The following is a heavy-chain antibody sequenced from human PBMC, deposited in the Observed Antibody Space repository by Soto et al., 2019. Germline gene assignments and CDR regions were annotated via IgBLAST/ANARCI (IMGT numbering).Heavy chain of an antibody. V-gene: IGHV3-9*01. Sequence: PGGSLRLSCAASGFTFDDYAMHWVRQATGKGLEWVSGISWNSGSIGYADSVKGRFTISRDNAKNSLYLQMNSLRAEDTALYYCANLGRGYGGYWGQGTLVTVSS. CDR1: GFTFDDYA. CDR2: ISWNSGSI. J-gene: IGHJ4*02. D-gene: IGHD5-12*01. CDR3: ANLGRGYGGY.